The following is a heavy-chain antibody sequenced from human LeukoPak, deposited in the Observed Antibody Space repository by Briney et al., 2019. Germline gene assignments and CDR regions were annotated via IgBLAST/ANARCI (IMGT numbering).Heavy chain of an antibody. CDR1: GFTFSSYA. J-gene: IGHJ4*02. Sequence: AGGSLRLSCAPSGFTFSSYAMSWVRQAPGKGLEWVSAISGSGGSTYYADSVKGRFTISRDNSKNTLYLQMNSLRAEDTAVYYCAKEGENYYYDSSPFDYWGQGTLVTVSS. CDR3: AKEGENYYYDSSPFDY. V-gene: IGHV3-23*01. D-gene: IGHD3-22*01. CDR2: ISGSGGST.